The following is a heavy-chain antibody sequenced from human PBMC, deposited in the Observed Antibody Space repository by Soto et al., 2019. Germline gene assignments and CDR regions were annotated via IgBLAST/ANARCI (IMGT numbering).Heavy chain of an antibody. J-gene: IGHJ4*02. V-gene: IGHV3-33*01. CDR3: AREDWNDAGSLGLDY. CDR1: GFTFSSYG. D-gene: IGHD1-1*01. Sequence: GGSLRLSCAASGFTFSSYGMHWVRQAPGKGLEWVAVIWYDGSNKYYADSVKGRFTISRDNSKNTLYLQMNSLRAEDTAVYYCAREDWNDAGSLGLDYWGQGTLVTVSS. CDR2: IWYDGSNK.